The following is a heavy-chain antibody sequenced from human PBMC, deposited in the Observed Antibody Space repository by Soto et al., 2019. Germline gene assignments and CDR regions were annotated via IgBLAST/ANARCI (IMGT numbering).Heavy chain of an antibody. CDR3: ASRYGSSFDY. Sequence: WSWIRQPPGKGLEWIGYIYYSGSTNYNPSLKSRVTISVDTSKNQFSLKLSSVTAADTAVYYCASRYGSSFDYWGQGTLVTVSS. CDR2: IYYSGST. V-gene: IGHV4-59*08. J-gene: IGHJ4*02. D-gene: IGHD6-13*01.